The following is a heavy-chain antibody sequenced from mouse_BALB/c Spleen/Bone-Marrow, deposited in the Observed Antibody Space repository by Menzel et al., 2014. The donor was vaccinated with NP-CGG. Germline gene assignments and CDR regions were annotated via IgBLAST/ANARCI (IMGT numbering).Heavy chain of an antibody. CDR2: SNPYNGDT. V-gene: IGHV1-37*01. Sequence: VQLKDSGPELVKPGASVKISCKASGYSFTGYFMNWVKQSHGKSLEWIGRSNPYNGDTFYNQKFKGKATLTVDKSSSTAHMELLSLTSEDSAVYYCGRGKDGYYSFDYWGQGTTLTVSS. D-gene: IGHD2-3*01. CDR1: GYSFTGYF. CDR3: GRGKDGYYSFDY. J-gene: IGHJ2*01.